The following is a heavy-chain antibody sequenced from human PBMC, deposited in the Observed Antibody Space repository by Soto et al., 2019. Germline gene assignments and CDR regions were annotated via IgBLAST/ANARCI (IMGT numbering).Heavy chain of an antibody. CDR2: INRDGTFT. J-gene: IGHJ4*01. D-gene: IGHD6-13*01. Sequence: VGSLRLSCAASGFTFSDWWMHWVRQAPGKGLEWVSRINRDGTFTNYADSVKGRFTISRDNAKNTVHLQLNSLRAEDTATYFCAKDRHDAAADYWGQGTLVTVSS. CDR3: AKDRHDAAADY. V-gene: IGHV3-74*01. CDR1: GFTFSDWW.